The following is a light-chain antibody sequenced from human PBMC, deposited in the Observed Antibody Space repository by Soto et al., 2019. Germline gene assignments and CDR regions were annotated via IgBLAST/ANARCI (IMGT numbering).Light chain of an antibody. J-gene: IGKJ5*01. Sequence: ELVLTHSPGTLSLCPGERATLSCLASQTVRNNYLAWYQQKPGQAPRLLIYGASTRATGVPARFSGSGSGTDFTLTISSLEPEDFAVYYCHQRSNWPPDTFGQGTRLEIK. CDR1: QTVRNNY. CDR2: GAS. V-gene: IGKV3-11*01. CDR3: HQRSNWPPDT.